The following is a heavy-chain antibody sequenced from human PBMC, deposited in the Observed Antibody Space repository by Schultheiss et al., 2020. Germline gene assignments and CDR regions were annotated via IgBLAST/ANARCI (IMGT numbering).Heavy chain of an antibody. CDR3: AKTRRKSIAVAVDY. Sequence: SLKISCAASGFTFSSYGMHWVRQAPGKGLEWVAVISYDGSNKYYADSVKGRFTISRDNSKNTLYLQMNSLRAEDTAVYYCAKTRRKSIAVAVDYWGQGTLVTVSS. CDR2: ISYDGSNK. V-gene: IGHV3-30*18. D-gene: IGHD6-19*01. J-gene: IGHJ4*02. CDR1: GFTFSSYG.